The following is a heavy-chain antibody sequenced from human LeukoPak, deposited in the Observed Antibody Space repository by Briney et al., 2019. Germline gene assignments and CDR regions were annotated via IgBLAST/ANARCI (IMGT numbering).Heavy chain of an antibody. D-gene: IGHD1-26*01. CDR1: GFIFSSYG. CDR3: ARDPYSGSYGDYYYYYMDV. J-gene: IGHJ6*03. V-gene: IGHV3-21*01. Sequence: PGGSLRLSCAASGFIFSSYGMSWVRQAPGKGLEWVSSITSSGTYIYYADSVKGRFTISRDNAKNSLYLQMNSLRPEDTAVYYCARDPYSGSYGDYYYYYMDVWGKGTTVTISS. CDR2: ITSSGTYI.